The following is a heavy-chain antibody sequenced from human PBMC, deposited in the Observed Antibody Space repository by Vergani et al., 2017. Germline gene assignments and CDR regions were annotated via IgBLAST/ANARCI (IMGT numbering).Heavy chain of an antibody. D-gene: IGHD3-16*02. CDR3: ARDRYSSNPYYYYYMDV. Sequence: QVQLQQWGAGLLKPSETLSLTCAVYGGSFSGYYWSWIRQPPGKGLEWIGRIYTSGSTNYNPSLKSRVTISVDTSKNQFSLKLSSVTAADTAVYYCARDRYSSNPYYYYYMDVWGKGTTVTVSS. CDR2: IYTSGST. V-gene: IGHV4-59*10. CDR1: GGSFSGYY. J-gene: IGHJ6*03.